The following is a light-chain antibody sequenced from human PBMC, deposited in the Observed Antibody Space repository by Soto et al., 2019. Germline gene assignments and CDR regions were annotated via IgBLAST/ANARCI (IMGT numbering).Light chain of an antibody. CDR3: QQYNYWPRT. CDR1: QSINRDY. Sequence: EVVMTQSPATLSVSPGERATLSCRASQSINRDYLAWYQQKPGQAPRLLIYGASTRATDVPARFSGSGSGTEFTLTIGSLQSEDFAVYYCQQYNYWPRTFGQGTKVEI. J-gene: IGKJ1*01. V-gene: IGKV3-15*01. CDR2: GAS.